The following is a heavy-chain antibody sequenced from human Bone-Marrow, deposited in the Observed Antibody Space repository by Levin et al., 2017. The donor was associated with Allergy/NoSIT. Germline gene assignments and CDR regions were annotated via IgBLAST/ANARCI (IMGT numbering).Heavy chain of an antibody. CDR1: GFTFSSYG. Sequence: GGSLRLSCAASGFTFSSYGMHWVRQAPGKGLEWVAVISYDGSNKYYADSVKGRFTISRDNSKNTLYLQMNSLRAEDTAVYYCAKDRRFLEWGFDPWGQGTLVTVSS. V-gene: IGHV3-30*18. CDR2: ISYDGSNK. J-gene: IGHJ5*02. D-gene: IGHD3-3*01. CDR3: AKDRRFLEWGFDP.